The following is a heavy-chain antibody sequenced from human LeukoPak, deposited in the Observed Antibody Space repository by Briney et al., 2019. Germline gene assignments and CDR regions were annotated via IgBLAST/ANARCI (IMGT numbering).Heavy chain of an antibody. CDR1: GSTFSSYW. J-gene: IGHJ4*02. CDR3: VQSSPTIDY. CDR2: INSDGSST. Sequence: RGSLRLSCTAPGSTFSSYWMHWVRQAPGKGLVWVSRINSDGSSTTYADSVKGRFTISRDNTKNTLYLQMNSLRAEDTAVYYCVQSSPTIDYWGQGTLVTVSS. V-gene: IGHV3-74*01. D-gene: IGHD6-6*01.